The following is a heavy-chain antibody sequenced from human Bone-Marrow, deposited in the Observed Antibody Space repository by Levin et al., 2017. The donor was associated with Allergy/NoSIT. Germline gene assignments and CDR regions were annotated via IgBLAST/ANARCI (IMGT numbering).Heavy chain of an antibody. J-gene: IGHJ4*02. CDR3: ATGIPIIQDFEY. V-gene: IGHV3-74*01. CDR2: IKNDGSST. CDR1: GFTFSSSW. Sequence: GGSLRLSCAVSGFTFSSSWMHWVRQAPGKGLVWVSHIKNDGSSTYADSVKGRFTISRDNAKTTVYLQLNSLRAEDTAVYYCATGIPIIQDFEYWGQGTLVTVSS. D-gene: IGHD3-3*01.